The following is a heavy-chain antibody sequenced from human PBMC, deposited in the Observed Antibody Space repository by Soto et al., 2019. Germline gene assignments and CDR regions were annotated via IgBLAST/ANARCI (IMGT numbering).Heavy chain of an antibody. J-gene: IGHJ4*02. CDR2: INPNSGGT. D-gene: IGHD4-17*01. CDR1: GYTFTGYY. V-gene: IGHV1-2*02. Sequence: GASVKVSCKASGYTFTGYYMHWVRQAPGQGLEWMGWINPNSGGTNYAQKFQGRVTMTRDTSISTAYMELSRLRSDDTAVYYCARAPFIYGGKPVVDYWGQGTLVTVSS. CDR3: ARAPFIYGGKPVVDY.